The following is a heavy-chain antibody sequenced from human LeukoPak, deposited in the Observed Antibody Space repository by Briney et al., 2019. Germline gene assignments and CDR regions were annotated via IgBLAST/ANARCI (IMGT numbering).Heavy chain of an antibody. CDR1: GFKFGDFA. J-gene: IGHJ4*02. V-gene: IGHV3-23*01. Sequence: GGSLRLSCATSGFKFGDFAMSWVRQTPGKGLEWVSGISASGANTYYADSVKGRFTSSRDNSKNTLYLHMFNLRVEDAAVYYCAKVGENVPRVYPHSYYFDSWGQGTLVAVSS. CDR3: AKVGENVPRVYPHSYYFDS. CDR2: ISASGANT. D-gene: IGHD2-21*01.